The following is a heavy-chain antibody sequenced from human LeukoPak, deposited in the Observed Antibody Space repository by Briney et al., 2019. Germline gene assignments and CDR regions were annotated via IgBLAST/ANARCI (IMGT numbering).Heavy chain of an antibody. CDR3: ARSTTVTTYPYYYYYGMDV. J-gene: IGHJ6*02. D-gene: IGHD4-17*01. V-gene: IGHV1-2*02. CDR2: INPNSGGT. Sequence: ASVKVSCKASGYTFTGYYMHWVRQAPGQGLEWIGWINPNSGGTNYAQKFQGRVNMTRDTSISTAYMELSRLRSDDTAVYYCARSTTVTTYPYYYYYGMDVWGQGTTVTVSS. CDR1: GYTFTGYY.